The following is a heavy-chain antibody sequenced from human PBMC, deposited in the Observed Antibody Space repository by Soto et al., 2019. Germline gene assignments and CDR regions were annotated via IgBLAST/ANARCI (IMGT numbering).Heavy chain of an antibody. D-gene: IGHD1-26*01. CDR2: FYYSGST. V-gene: IGHV4-59*11. J-gene: IGHJ5*02. Sequence: SETLSLTCTVSGGSITSHYWNWIRQPPGKGLEWIGFFYYSGSTNYNPSLKSRVTISVDTSKNQFSLKLSSVTAADTAVYYCARADYSGNYFGWLDPWGQGTLVTVSS. CDR1: GGSITSHY. CDR3: ARADYSGNYFGWLDP.